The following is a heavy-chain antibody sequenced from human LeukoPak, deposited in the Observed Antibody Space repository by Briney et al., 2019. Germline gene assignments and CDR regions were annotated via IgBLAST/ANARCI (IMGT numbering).Heavy chain of an antibody. J-gene: IGHJ4*02. CDR1: GYTFTSYA. Sequence: ASVKVSCKASGYTFTSYAMHWVRQAPGQRLEWMGWINAGNGNTKYSQEFQGRVTITRDTSASTAYMELSSLRSDDTAVYYCARVDDRGHYYDSSGPRKLFDYWGQGTLVTVSS. V-gene: IGHV1-3*01. D-gene: IGHD3-22*01. CDR3: ARVDDRGHYYDSSGPRKLFDY. CDR2: INAGNGNT.